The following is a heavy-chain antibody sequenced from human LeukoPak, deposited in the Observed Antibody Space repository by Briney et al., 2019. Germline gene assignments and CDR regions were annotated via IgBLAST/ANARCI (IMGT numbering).Heavy chain of an antibody. CDR1: GFTFSSYS. D-gene: IGHD3-9*01. CDR3: ARGYYDILTGSFDYFDY. V-gene: IGHV3-21*01. J-gene: IGHJ4*02. Sequence: GGSLRLSXAASGFTFSSYSMNWVRQAPGKGLEWVSSISSSSSYIYYADSVKGRFTISRDNAKNSLYLQMNSLRAEDTAVYYCARGYYDILTGSFDYFDYWGQGTLVTVSS. CDR2: ISSSSSYI.